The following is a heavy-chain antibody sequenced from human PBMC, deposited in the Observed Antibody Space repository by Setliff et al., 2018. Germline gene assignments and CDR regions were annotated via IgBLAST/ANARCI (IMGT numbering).Heavy chain of an antibody. CDR2: ISGYNGNT. CDR1: GFMFYTFG. V-gene: IGHV1-18*01. D-gene: IGHD3-9*01. J-gene: IGHJ4*02. CDR3: ARSSGPRVVLAADFDY. Sequence: ASVKVSCKTSGFMFYTFGFSWVRHVPEQGFEWMGCISGYNGNTNYAQKFQDRVTVTMDTSTSTVYMELRSLRSDDTAVYYCARSSGPRVVLAADFDYWGQGTLVTVSS.